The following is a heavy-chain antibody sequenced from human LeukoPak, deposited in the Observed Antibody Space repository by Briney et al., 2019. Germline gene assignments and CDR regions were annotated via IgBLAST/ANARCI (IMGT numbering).Heavy chain of an antibody. Sequence: SETLSLTCTVSGGSISSGDYYWSWIRQPPGKGLEWIGYIYHSGSTYYNPSLKSRVTISVDRSKNQFSLKLSSVTAADTAVYYCASQYYDFWSGWGPYYFDYWGQGTLVTVSS. V-gene: IGHV4-30-4*01. CDR2: IYHSGST. CDR1: GGSISSGDYY. CDR3: ASQYYDFWSGWGPYYFDY. D-gene: IGHD3-3*01. J-gene: IGHJ4*02.